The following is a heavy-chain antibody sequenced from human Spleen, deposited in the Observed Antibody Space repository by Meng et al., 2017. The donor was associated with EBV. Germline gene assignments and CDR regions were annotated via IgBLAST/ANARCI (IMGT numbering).Heavy chain of an antibody. V-gene: IGHV1-2*06. J-gene: IGHJ4*02. Sequence: GKLVQSGAGGGKPGASMKVSCKASGYTFTYFFIYWVGQAPGQGLEWMGRINPNTGGTKYAQKFQGRVTMTRDTSINTAYLELSGLKSEDTAVYYCARGGASWYEDFWGQGTLVTVSS. D-gene: IGHD6-13*01. CDR1: GYTFTYFF. CDR3: ARGGASWYEDF. CDR2: INPNTGGT.